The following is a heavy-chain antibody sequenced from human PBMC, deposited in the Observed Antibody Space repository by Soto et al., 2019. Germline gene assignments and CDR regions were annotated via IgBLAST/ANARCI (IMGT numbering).Heavy chain of an antibody. CDR1: GGTFSSYA. CDR2: IIPIFGTA. V-gene: IGHV1-69*06. J-gene: IGHJ6*02. CDR3: ARPTYSSSWYGYYGMDV. D-gene: IGHD6-13*01. Sequence: GASVKVCCKASGGTFSSYAISWVRQAPGQGLEWMGGIIPIFGTANYAQKFQGRVTITADKSTSTAYMELSSLRSEDTAVYYCARPTYSSSWYGYYGMDVWGQGTTVTVSS.